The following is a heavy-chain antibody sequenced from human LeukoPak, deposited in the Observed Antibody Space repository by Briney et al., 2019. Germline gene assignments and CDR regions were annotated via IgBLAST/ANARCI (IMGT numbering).Heavy chain of an antibody. CDR2: ISGSI. Sequence: GRSLRLSCAASGFTFDDYAMRWVRQAPGKGLEWVSGISGSIGYADSVKGRFTISRDNAKNSLYLQMNSLRAEDTALYYCAKGRDKYQLLSKNWFDPWGQGTLVTVSS. CDR3: AKGRDKYQLLSKNWFDP. CDR1: GFTFDDYA. D-gene: IGHD2-2*01. J-gene: IGHJ5*02. V-gene: IGHV3-9*01.